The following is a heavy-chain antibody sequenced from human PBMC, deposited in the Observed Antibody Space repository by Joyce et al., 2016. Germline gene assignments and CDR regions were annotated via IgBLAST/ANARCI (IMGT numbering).Heavy chain of an antibody. CDR2: LKSKADGGTT. V-gene: IGHV3-15*01. J-gene: IGHJ3*01. CDR3: ATSFMVPFGGNVFDF. D-gene: IGHD3-16*01. Sequence: EVQLVESGGGLVRPGGSLRLSCAASGFTFNNAWMSWVRQAPGKGLEWVGRLKSKADGGTTDCAAPVKGRFTISTNESKDTVYLQMNSLKTEYTAVYYCATSFMVPFGGNVFDFWGQGTMVTVSS. CDR1: GFTFNNAW.